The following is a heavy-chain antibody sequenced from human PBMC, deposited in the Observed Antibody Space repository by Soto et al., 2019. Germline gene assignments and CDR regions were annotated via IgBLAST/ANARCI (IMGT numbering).Heavy chain of an antibody. V-gene: IGHV4-39*01. CDR3: ARHYADSDYDFWSGYWGYFDY. CDR1: GGSISSSSYY. Sequence: SETLSLTCTVSGGSISSSSYYWGWIRQPPGKGLEWIGSIYYSGSTYYNPSLKNRVTISVDTSKNQFSLKLSSVTAADTAVYYCARHYADSDYDFWSGYWGYFDYWGQGTLVTVSS. D-gene: IGHD3-3*01. J-gene: IGHJ4*02. CDR2: IYYSGST.